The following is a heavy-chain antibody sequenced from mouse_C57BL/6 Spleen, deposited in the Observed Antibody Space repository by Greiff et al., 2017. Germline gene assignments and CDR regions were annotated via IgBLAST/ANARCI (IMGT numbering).Heavy chain of an antibody. Sequence: EVQLQESGGGLVKPGGSLKLSCAASGFTFSDYGMHWVRQAPEKGLEWVAYISSGSSTIYYADTVKGRFTISRDNAKNTLFLQMTSLRSEDTAMYYCARDRGNYGWDYWGQGTSVTVSS. D-gene: IGHD2-1*01. V-gene: IGHV5-17*01. CDR2: ISSGSSTI. J-gene: IGHJ4*01. CDR1: GFTFSDYG. CDR3: ARDRGNYGWDY.